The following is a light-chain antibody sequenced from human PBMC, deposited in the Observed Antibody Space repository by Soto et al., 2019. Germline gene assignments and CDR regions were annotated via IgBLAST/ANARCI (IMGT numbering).Light chain of an antibody. Sequence: EIVLTQSPATLSLSPGERATLSCRASQTVGSFLAWYQQKPGQAPRLLIYGASNRATDIPARFSGSGSGTDFSLTISSLEPEDFAVYYCQQRSSWPLTFGGGTKVEIK. V-gene: IGKV3-11*01. CDR2: GAS. CDR3: QQRSSWPLT. CDR1: QTVGSF. J-gene: IGKJ4*01.